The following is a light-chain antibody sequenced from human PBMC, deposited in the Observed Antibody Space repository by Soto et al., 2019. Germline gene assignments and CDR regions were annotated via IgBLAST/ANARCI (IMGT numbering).Light chain of an antibody. J-gene: IGLJ2*01. CDR3: SSYTTISTVI. Sequence: QSALTQPASVSGSPGQSITISCTGTSSDIGGYSYASWYQHHPGKAPKLMIYDVSSRPSGVSNRFSGSKSGNTASLTISGLQSEDEADYYCSSYTTISTVIFGGGTKLTVL. V-gene: IGLV2-14*03. CDR1: SSDIGGYSY. CDR2: DVS.